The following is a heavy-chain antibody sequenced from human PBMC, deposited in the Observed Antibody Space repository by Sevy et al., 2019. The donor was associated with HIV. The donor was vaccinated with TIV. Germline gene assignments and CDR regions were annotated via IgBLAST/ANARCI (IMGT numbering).Heavy chain of an antibody. J-gene: IGHJ6*02. D-gene: IGHD3-22*01. CDR1: GYTFISYY. CDR3: ARGGVITTSHYYGMDV. V-gene: IGHV1-46*03. Sequence: ASVKVSCKASGYTFISYYMHWVRQAPGQGLEWMGIINPSGGSTSYAQKFQGRVTMTRDTSTSTVYMELSSLRSEDTAVYYCARGGVITTSHYYGMDVWGQGTTVTVSS. CDR2: INPSGGST.